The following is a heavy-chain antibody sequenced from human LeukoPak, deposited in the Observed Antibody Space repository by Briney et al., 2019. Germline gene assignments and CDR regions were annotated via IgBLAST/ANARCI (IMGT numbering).Heavy chain of an antibody. CDR1: GGSISSYY. V-gene: IGHV4-59*01. D-gene: IGHD1-26*01. J-gene: IGHJ4*02. CDR3: ARAQGGSYVPWDY. CDR2: IHHSGST. Sequence: SETLSPTCTVSGGSISSYYWSWIRQPPGKGLEWIAYIHHSGSTNYNNSLKSRVTISVDTSKNQFSLKLSSVTAADTAVYYCARAQGGSYVPWDYWGQGTLVTVSS.